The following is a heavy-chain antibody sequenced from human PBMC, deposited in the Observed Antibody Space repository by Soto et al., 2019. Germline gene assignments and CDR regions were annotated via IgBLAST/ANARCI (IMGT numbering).Heavy chain of an antibody. CDR3: ARLTYYDFWSGSLLNAFDI. V-gene: IGHV1-8*01. CDR2: MNPNSGNT. Sequence: ASVKVSCKASGYTFTSYDINWVRQATGQGLEWMGWMNPNSGNTGYAQKFQGRVTMTRNTSISTAYMELSSLRSEDTAVYYCARLTYYDFWSGSLLNAFDIWGQGTMVTVS. D-gene: IGHD3-3*01. J-gene: IGHJ3*02. CDR1: GYTFTSYD.